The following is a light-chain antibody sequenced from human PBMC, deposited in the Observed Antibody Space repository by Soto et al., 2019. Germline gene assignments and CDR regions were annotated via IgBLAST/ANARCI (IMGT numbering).Light chain of an antibody. CDR1: QSISNH. J-gene: IGKJ4*01. CDR3: LQDYNYPLT. Sequence: IQMTQSPSSLSASVEDRVIITCRASQSISNHLNWYQQKPGKAPKLLIYDASSLQGGVPSRFSGSGSGTDFTLTISSLQPEDFATYYCLQDYNYPLTFGGGTKVDIK. V-gene: IGKV1-6*01. CDR2: DAS.